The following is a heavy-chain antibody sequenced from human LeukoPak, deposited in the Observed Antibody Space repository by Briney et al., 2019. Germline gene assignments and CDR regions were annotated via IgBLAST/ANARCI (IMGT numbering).Heavy chain of an antibody. D-gene: IGHD2-15*01. Sequence: SETLSLTCTVSGVSISSYYWSWLRQPPGKGLEWLGYIYYSRSTNYNPSLKSRFTISVDTSKNQFSLKVTSVIAADTAVYYCARLPRGSFYADDCWGQGTLVTFAS. CDR3: ARLPRGSFYADDC. V-gene: IGHV4-59*12. CDR2: IYYSRST. CDR1: GVSISSYY. J-gene: IGHJ4*02.